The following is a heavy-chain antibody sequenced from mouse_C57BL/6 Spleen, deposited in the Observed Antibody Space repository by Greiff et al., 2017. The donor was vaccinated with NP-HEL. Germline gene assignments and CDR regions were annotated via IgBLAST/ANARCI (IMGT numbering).Heavy chain of an antibody. V-gene: IGHV5-4*01. CDR1: GFTFSSYA. J-gene: IGHJ2*01. D-gene: IGHD1-1*02. CDR2: LSDGGSYT. CDR3: ARDRGGTDFDY. Sequence: EVHLVESGGGLVKPGGSLKLSCAASGFTFSSYAMSWVRQTPEKRLEWVATLSDGGSYTYYPDNVQGRFTISRDNAKNNLYLQMSHLKSEDTAMYYCARDRGGTDFDYWGQGTTLTVSS.